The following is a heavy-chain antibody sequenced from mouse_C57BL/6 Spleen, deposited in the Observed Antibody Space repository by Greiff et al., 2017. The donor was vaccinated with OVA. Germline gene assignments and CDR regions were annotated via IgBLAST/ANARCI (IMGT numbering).Heavy chain of an antibody. Sequence: VKLKVCGPGILQSSQTLSLTCSFSGFSLSTSGMGVSWIRQPSGKGLEWLAHIYWDDDKRYNPSLKSRLTISKDTSRNQVFLKITSVDTADTATYYCARREGNDGYFAYWGQGTLVTVSA. J-gene: IGHJ3*01. CDR3: ARREGNDGYFAY. CDR2: IYWDDDK. V-gene: IGHV8-12*01. CDR1: GFSLSTSGMG. D-gene: IGHD2-3*01.